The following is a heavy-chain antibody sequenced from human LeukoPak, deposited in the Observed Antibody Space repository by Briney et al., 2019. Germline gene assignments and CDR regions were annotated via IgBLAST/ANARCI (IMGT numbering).Heavy chain of an antibody. CDR3: AGGSGYTYAFTGRERTKSRLDY. CDR1: EFTFSSYG. J-gene: IGHJ4*02. D-gene: IGHD5-18*01. Sequence: GGSLRLSCVASEFTFSSYGMHWVRQAPGKGLEWVAVISYDGSYKFYVDSVKGRFTISRDNSKNTLYLQMNSLRAEDTALYYCAGGSGYTYAFTGRERTKSRLDYWGQGTLVTVSS. CDR2: ISYDGSYK. V-gene: IGHV3-30*19.